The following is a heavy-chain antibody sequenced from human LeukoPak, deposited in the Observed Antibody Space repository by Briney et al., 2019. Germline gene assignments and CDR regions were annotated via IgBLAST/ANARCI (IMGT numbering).Heavy chain of an antibody. CDR2: ISSSGSPR. V-gene: IGHV3-48*03. D-gene: IGHD6-13*01. Sequence: PGGSLRLSCAASGFIFSSYEMNRVRQAPGKGLEWVSYISSSGSPRHYADSVKGRFTISRDNAKNSLYLQMNSLRAEDTAVYYCARVGQQLADYWGQGTLVTVSS. J-gene: IGHJ4*02. CDR1: GFIFSSYE. CDR3: ARVGQQLADY.